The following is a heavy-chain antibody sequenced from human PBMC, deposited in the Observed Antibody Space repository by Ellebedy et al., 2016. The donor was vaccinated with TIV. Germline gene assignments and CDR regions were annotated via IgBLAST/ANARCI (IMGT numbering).Heavy chain of an antibody. CDR3: ARLPATVTTN. Sequence: MPGGSLRLSCTVSGGSISSSSYYWGWIRQPPGKGLEWIGSLYYSGSTNYNPSLKSRVTISVDTSKNQFSLKLSSVTAADTAVYYCARLPATVTTNWGQGTLVTVSS. J-gene: IGHJ4*02. CDR1: GGSISSSSYY. D-gene: IGHD4-11*01. V-gene: IGHV4-39*07. CDR2: LYYSGST.